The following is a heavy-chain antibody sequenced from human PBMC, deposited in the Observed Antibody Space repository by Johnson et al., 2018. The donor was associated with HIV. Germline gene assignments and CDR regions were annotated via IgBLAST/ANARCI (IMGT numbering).Heavy chain of an antibody. Sequence: VQLVESGGGVVQPGRSLRLSCAASGFTFSSYAMHWVRQAPGKGLEWVAVISYDGSNKYYADSVKCRFTISRDNSKHTLYLQMNSLRAEDTAVYYCARGSGSSIGARGAFDIWGQGTMVTVSS. J-gene: IGHJ3*02. CDR1: GFTFSSYA. D-gene: IGHD6-6*01. CDR3: ARGSGSSIGARGAFDI. V-gene: IGHV3-30-3*01. CDR2: ISYDGSNK.